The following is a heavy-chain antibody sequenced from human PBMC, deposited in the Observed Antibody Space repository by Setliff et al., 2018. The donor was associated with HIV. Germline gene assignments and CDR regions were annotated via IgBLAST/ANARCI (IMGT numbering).Heavy chain of an antibody. CDR3: ARGSRGYSYAYYYYYMDV. J-gene: IGHJ6*03. Sequence: PSETLSLTCTVSCGSISSYYWSWIRQPPGKGLAWIGYIYCSGSTNYNPSLKSRVTISVDTSKNQFSLKLSSVTAADTAVYYCARGSRGYSYAYYYYYMDVWGKGTTVTVSS. D-gene: IGHD5-18*01. V-gene: IGHV4-59*01. CDR2: IYCSGST. CDR1: CGSISSYY.